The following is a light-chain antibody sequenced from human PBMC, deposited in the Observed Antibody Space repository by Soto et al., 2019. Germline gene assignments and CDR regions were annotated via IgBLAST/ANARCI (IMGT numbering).Light chain of an antibody. CDR3: HQYESSPWT. CDR1: QSVSSYY. CDR2: GAS. V-gene: IGKV3-20*01. J-gene: IGKJ1*01. Sequence: EIVLTQSPGTLSLSPGERATLSCRASQSVSSYYLAWYQQKPGQALRLLIYGASSRATGIPDRFSGGGSGTDFTLTISRLEPEDFAVYYCHQYESSPWTFGQGTKVDFK.